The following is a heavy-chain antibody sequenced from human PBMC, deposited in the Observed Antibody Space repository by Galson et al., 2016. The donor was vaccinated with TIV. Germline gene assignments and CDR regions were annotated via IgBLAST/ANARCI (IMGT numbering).Heavy chain of an antibody. J-gene: IGHJ4*02. CDR3: EHDPSLIMTGYYYFDY. D-gene: IGHD3-9*01. CDR2: IYWNDDK. CDR1: GFSITTSGVT. Sequence: PALVKPTQTLRLTCTFSGFSITTSGVTVGWIRQPPGKALEWLAVIYWNDDKRYRPSLKSRLTITKETSKNQVVLRLSNMDPVDTATYYCEHDPSLIMTGYYYFDYWGQGGLVTVSS. V-gene: IGHV2-5*01.